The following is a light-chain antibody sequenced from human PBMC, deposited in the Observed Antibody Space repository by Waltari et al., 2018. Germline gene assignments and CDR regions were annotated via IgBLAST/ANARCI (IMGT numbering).Light chain of an antibody. CDR3: QSYDGSLTGWV. CDR1: TPNVGAPYG. J-gene: IGLJ3*02. V-gene: IGLV1-40*01. Sequence: QSVLTQPPSVSGAPGQRVTISCTGSTPNVGAPYGVYWYQQLPGEAPKPPIPDDRSRPSGVPDRFSGSKSGTSAYLAITGLQAEDEADYYCQSYDGSLTGWVFGGGTNLAVL. CDR2: DDR.